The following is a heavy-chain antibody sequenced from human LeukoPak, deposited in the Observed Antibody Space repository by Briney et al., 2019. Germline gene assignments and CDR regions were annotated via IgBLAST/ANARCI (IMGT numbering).Heavy chain of an antibody. CDR3: ARPGYCSGGSCYSVYYYYGMDV. CDR1: GYSFTGYY. CDR2: INPNSGGT. D-gene: IGHD2-15*01. V-gene: IGHV1-2*02. Sequence: ASVKVSCKASGYSFTGYYMHWVRQAPGQGLEWMGWINPNSGGTGYAQKFQGRVTMTRDTSISTAYMELRSLRSDDTAVYYCARPGYCSGGSCYSVYYYYGMDVWGQRTTVTVSS. J-gene: IGHJ6*02.